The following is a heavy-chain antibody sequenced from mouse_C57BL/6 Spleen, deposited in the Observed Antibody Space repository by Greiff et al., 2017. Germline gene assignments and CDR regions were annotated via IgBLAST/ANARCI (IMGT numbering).Heavy chain of an antibody. Sequence: QVQLKQPGAELVKPGASVKLSCKASGYTFTSYWMHWVKQRPGQGLEWIGMIHPNSGSTNYNEKFKSKATLTVDKSSSTAYMQLSSLTSEDSAVYYCARELYSNYVAYWGQGTLVTVSA. V-gene: IGHV1-64*01. CDR1: GYTFTSYW. CDR3: ARELYSNYVAY. D-gene: IGHD2-5*01. J-gene: IGHJ3*01. CDR2: IHPNSGST.